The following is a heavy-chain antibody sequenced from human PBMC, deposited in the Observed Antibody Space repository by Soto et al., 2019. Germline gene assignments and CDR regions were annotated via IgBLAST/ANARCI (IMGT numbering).Heavy chain of an antibody. V-gene: IGHV1-8*01. CDR2: MNPNSGNT. Sequence: QVQLVQSGAEVKKPGASVKVSCKASGYTFTSYDINWVRQATGQGLEWMGWMNPNSGNTGYAQKFQGRDTMTMNTSISTAYMELSSLRSEYTAVYYCARDRYSSGNWFDPWGQGTLVTVSS. CDR3: ARDRYSSGNWFDP. J-gene: IGHJ5*02. D-gene: IGHD6-19*01. CDR1: GYTFTSYD.